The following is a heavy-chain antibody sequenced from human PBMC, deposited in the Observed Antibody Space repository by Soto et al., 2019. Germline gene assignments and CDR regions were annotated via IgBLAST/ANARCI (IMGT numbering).Heavy chain of an antibody. CDR1: GYTFINYY. J-gene: IGHJ4*02. D-gene: IGHD6-13*01. CDR2: FNPTSGST. CDR3: ARDLATGGY. Sequence: VKVSYKASGYTFINYYIHWVRQAPEQGLEWMGIFNPTSGSTNYAQKFQGIVTLTMDTSTRTVYMELSTLRFHDTAVEYPARDLATGGYWGQGTLVTVGS. V-gene: IGHV1-46*01.